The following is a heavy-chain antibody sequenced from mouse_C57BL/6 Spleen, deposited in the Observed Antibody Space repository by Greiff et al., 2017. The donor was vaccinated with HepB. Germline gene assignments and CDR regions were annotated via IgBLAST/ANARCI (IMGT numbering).Heavy chain of an antibody. CDR2: ISSGSSTI. CDR3: ARTHYGSLWYFDV. CDR1: GFTFSDYG. D-gene: IGHD1-1*01. V-gene: IGHV5-17*01. Sequence: EVKLVESGGGLVKPGGSLKLSCAASGFTFSDYGMHWVRQAPEKGLEWVAYISSGSSTIYYADTVKGRFTISRDNAKNTLFLQMTSLRSEDTAMYYCARTHYGSLWYFDVWGTGTTVTVSS. J-gene: IGHJ1*03.